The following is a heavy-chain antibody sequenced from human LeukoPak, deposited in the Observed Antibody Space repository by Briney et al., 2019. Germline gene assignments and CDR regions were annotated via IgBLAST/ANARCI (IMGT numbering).Heavy chain of an antibody. CDR2: IYYSGST. V-gene: IGHV4-31*03. CDR3: AGMAQLDAFDI. J-gene: IGHJ3*02. Sequence: SETLSLTCTVSGGSISSGGYYWRWIRQHPGKGLEWIGYIYYSGSTYYNPSLKSRVTISVDTSKNQFSLKLSSVTAADTAVYYCAGMAQLDAFDIWGQGTMVTVSS. CDR1: GGSISSGGYY. D-gene: IGHD6-13*01.